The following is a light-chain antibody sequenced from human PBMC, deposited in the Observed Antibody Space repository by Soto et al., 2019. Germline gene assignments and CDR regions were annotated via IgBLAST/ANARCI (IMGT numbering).Light chain of an antibody. CDR1: SSDAGGYNS. Sequence: QPSLTQPASVSRSPGQSITISGTGTSSDAGGYNSVSSYQQQSGKAPKLIVHEVSNQPSGVSNRFSGSKSGNTASLTISGLQAEDEADYYCDSYTSSRAYVFVIGTKVTVL. CDR3: DSYTSSRAYV. CDR2: EVS. J-gene: IGLJ1*01. V-gene: IGLV2-14*01.